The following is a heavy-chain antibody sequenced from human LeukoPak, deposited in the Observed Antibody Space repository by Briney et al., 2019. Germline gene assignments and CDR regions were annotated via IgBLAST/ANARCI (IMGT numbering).Heavy chain of an antibody. D-gene: IGHD1-26*01. CDR1: GYTFTGYY. V-gene: IGHV1-2*02. J-gene: IGHJ4*02. Sequence: GASVKVSCKASGYTFTGYYMHWVRQAPGQGLEWMGWINPNSGGTNYAQKFQGRVTMTRDTSISTAYMELSRLRSDDTAAYYCARAKSEWELPRDYWGQGTLVTVSS. CDR3: ARAKSEWELPRDY. CDR2: INPNSGGT.